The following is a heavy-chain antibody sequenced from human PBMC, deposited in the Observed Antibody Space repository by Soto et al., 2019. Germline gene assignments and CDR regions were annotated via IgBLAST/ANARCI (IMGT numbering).Heavy chain of an antibody. D-gene: IGHD3-22*01. CDR1: GGTFSSYA. CDR3: ATERSDYYDSSGYYQGRY. J-gene: IGHJ4*02. V-gene: IGHV1-69*13. Sequence: SVKVSCKASGGTFSSYAISWVRQAPGQGLEWMGGIIPIFGTANYAQKFQGRVTITADESTSTAYMELSSLRSEDTAVYYCATERSDYYDSSGYYQGRYWGQGTLVTV. CDR2: IIPIFGTA.